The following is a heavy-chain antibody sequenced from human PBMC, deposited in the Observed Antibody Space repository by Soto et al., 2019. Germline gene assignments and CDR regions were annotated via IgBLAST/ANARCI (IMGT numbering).Heavy chain of an antibody. J-gene: IGHJ6*02. CDR1: GGSISSSSYY. Sequence: SETLSLTCTVSGGSISSSSYYWGWIRQPPGKGLEWIGSIYYSGSTYYNPSLKSRVTISVDTSKNQFSLKLSSVTAADTAVYYCARHTDYDILTGSLSLGMDVWGQGTTVTVS. CDR3: ARHTDYDILTGSLSLGMDV. D-gene: IGHD3-9*01. CDR2: IYYSGST. V-gene: IGHV4-39*01.